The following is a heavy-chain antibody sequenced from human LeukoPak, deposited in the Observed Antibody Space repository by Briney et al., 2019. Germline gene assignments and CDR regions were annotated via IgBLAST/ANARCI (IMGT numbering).Heavy chain of an antibody. Sequence: GGSLRLSCAASGFTFSDYYMTWIRQAPGTGLEWLSYISSSGSTTYYADSVKGRFAISRGNAKNSLYLQMNSLRAEDTAVYYCARDSRRSSGWYRPDGYYMDVWGKGTTVTVSS. CDR1: GFTFSDYY. D-gene: IGHD6-19*01. J-gene: IGHJ6*03. V-gene: IGHV3-11*01. CDR3: ARDSRRSSGWYRPDGYYMDV. CDR2: ISSSGSTT.